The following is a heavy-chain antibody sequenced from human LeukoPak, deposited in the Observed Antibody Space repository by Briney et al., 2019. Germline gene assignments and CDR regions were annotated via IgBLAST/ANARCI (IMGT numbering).Heavy chain of an antibody. J-gene: IGHJ4*02. D-gene: IGHD2-21*02. CDR2: IWYDGSNK. Sequence: GRSLRLSCAASGFTFSSYGMHWVRQAPGKGLEWVAVIWYDGSNKYCADSVKGRFTISRDNSKNTLYLQMNSLRAEDTAVYYCARDRHVVVTAIHSFGFDYWGQGTLVTVSS. V-gene: IGHV3-33*01. CDR1: GFTFSSYG. CDR3: ARDRHVVVTAIHSFGFDY.